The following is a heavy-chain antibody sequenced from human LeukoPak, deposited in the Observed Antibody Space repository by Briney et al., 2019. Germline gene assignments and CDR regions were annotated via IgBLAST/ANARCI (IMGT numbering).Heavy chain of an antibody. CDR2: IYQSGST. J-gene: IGHJ5*02. Sequence: SETLSLTCTVSGYSISSGYYWGWIRQPPGKGLEWIGSIYQSGSTYYNPSLKSRVTISVDTSKNQFSLKLSSVTAADTAVYYCARRTGSGSYLFDPWGQGTLVTVSS. CDR3: ARRTGSGSYLFDP. CDR1: GYSISSGYY. V-gene: IGHV4-38-2*02. D-gene: IGHD3-10*01.